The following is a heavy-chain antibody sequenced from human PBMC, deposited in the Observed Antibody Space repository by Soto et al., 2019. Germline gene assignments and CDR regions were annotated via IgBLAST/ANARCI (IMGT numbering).Heavy chain of an antibody. V-gene: IGHV1-8*01. D-gene: IGHD1-1*01. CDR1: GYTFTSFD. CDR2: MTPNCGNT. CDR3: ARRHWYYLGMDV. J-gene: IGHJ6*02. Sequence: QVQLVQSGADVKKTGASVKVSCQASGYTFTSFDINWVRQATGQGLEWMGWMTPNCGNTGFAQKFQSRVTMTMNTSINTAYMELNSLTSDDTAVYYCARRHWYYLGMDVWGQGTKVTVSS.